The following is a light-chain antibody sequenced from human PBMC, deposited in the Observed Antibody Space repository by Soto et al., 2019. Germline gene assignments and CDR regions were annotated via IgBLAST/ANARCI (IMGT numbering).Light chain of an antibody. J-gene: IGLJ3*02. V-gene: IGLV2-14*01. Sequence: QSALTQPASVSGSPGQSITISCTGTSSDVGGYNYVSWYQQHPGKAPKLMIYEVSNRPSGVSNRFSGSKSGNTASLTISGLQAGDEVDYYCGSYTSSSPGVFAGGTKLTVL. CDR1: SSDVGGYNY. CDR2: EVS. CDR3: GSYTSSSPGV.